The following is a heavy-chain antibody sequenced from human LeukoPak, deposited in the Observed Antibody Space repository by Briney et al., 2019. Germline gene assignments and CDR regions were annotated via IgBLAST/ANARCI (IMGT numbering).Heavy chain of an antibody. V-gene: IGHV4-59*01. CDR2: IYYSGST. J-gene: IGHJ5*02. CDR1: GGSINDYY. Sequence: ETLSLTCTVSGGSINDYYWSWIRQPPGNGLEWIGYIYYSGSTNYNPSLKSRVTISVDTSKNHFSLKLSSVTAADTAVYYCARGDGDYGWFDPWGQGTLVTVSS. CDR3: ARGDGDYGWFDP. D-gene: IGHD4-17*01.